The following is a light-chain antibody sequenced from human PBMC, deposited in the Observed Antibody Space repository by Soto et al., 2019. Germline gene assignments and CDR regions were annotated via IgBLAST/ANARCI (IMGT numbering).Light chain of an antibody. Sequence: DIQMTQSPSTLSASVGDRVTITWRASQSISSWLAWYQQKPGKAPKLLIYKASSLESGVPSRFSGSGYGTAFTLTISSLQPDDFATYYCQQYNSYWTFGQGTKVDIK. CDR1: QSISSW. CDR2: KAS. J-gene: IGKJ1*01. CDR3: QQYNSYWT. V-gene: IGKV1-5*03.